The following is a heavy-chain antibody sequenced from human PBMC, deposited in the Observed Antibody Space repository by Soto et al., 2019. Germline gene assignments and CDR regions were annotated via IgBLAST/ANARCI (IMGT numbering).Heavy chain of an antibody. V-gene: IGHV5-51*01. CDR2: IYPGDSDT. CDR1: GYSFTSYW. CDR3: ARDALGYCSSTSCPLPGSDWFDP. J-gene: IGHJ5*02. D-gene: IGHD2-2*01. Sequence: GESLKISFKGSGYSFTSYWIGWVRQMPGKGLEWMGIIYPGDSDTRYSPSFQGQVTISADKSISTAYLQWSSLKASDTAMYYCARDALGYCSSTSCPLPGSDWFDPWGQGTLVTVSS.